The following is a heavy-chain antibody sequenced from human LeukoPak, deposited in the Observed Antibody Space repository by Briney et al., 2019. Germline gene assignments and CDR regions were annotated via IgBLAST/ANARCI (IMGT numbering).Heavy chain of an antibody. D-gene: IGHD6-19*01. V-gene: IGHV4-34*01. J-gene: IGHJ1*01. Sequence: SETLSLTCAVYGGSFSGYYWSWIRQPPGKGLEWIGEVNHSGNTNYNPSLKSRVTISVDTSKNHFSLNLRSVTAADSAVYYCARDVFTRAGWYTDNWGQGTLVTVSS. CDR1: GGSFSGYY. CDR3: ARDVFTRAGWYTDN. CDR2: VNHSGNT.